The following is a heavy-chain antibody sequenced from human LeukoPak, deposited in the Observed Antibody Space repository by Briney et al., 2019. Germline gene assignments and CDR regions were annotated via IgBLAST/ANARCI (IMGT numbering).Heavy chain of an antibody. V-gene: IGHV4-30-4*08. Sequence: SQTLSLTCTVSGGSISSGDYYWSWIRQPPGKGLEWIGYIYYSGSTYYNPSLKSRVTISVDTSKNQFSLKLSSVTAADTAVYYCARELSDFWTGQGNYFDYWGQGTLVTVSS. CDR3: ARELSDFWTGQGNYFDY. J-gene: IGHJ4*02. CDR2: IYYSGST. D-gene: IGHD3-3*01. CDR1: GGSISSGDYY.